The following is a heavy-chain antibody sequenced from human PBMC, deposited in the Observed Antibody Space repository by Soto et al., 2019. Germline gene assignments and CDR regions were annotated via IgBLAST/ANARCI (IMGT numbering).Heavy chain of an antibody. CDR2: IYSGGYT. D-gene: IGHD6-6*01. Sequence: EVQLVESGGGLVQPGGSLRLSCAASGFTVSSNYMSWVRQAPGKGLEWVSVIYSGGYTYYADSVKGRFTISRDNSKNTLYVQMNSLRAEDTAVYYCAIERRTYSSLWQDYWGQGTLVTDSS. J-gene: IGHJ4*02. CDR3: AIERRTYSSLWQDY. V-gene: IGHV3-66*01. CDR1: GFTVSSNY.